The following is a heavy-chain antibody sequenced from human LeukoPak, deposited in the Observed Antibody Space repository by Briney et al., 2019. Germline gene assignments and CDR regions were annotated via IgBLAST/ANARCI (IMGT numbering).Heavy chain of an antibody. CDR1: GFTVSNNF. Sequence: GGSLRLSCAASGFTVSNNFMSWVRQAPGKGLEWVSVIYGGGSTYYADSVKGRFTISRDTSKNTLYLQMNSLRAEDTAVYYCAKNHERGRYDSFDVWAQGSWVTVSS. J-gene: IGHJ3*01. V-gene: IGHV3-53*01. CDR2: IYGGGST. D-gene: IGHD3-16*02. CDR3: AKNHERGRYDSFDV.